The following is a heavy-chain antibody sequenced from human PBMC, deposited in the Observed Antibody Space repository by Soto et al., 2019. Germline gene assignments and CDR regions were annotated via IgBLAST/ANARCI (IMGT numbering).Heavy chain of an antibody. CDR1: GGSISSSSYY. Sequence: QLQLRESGPGLVKPSETLSLTCTVSGGSISSSSYYWAWNRQSPGKGLGWIGSVYYNGFTYYNPSLKSRVTTSVDPSKNQSSLKLTSVTAADTAGYYCARMGDFWSGPGELDPWGQGTLVTVSS. D-gene: IGHD3-3*01. CDR3: ARMGDFWSGPGELDP. V-gene: IGHV4-39*01. J-gene: IGHJ5*02. CDR2: VYYNGFT.